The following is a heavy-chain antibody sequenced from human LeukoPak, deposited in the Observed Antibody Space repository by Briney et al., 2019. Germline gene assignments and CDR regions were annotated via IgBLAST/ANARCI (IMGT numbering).Heavy chain of an antibody. V-gene: IGHV3-53*01. CDR2: IYSGGST. Sequence: GGSLRLSCAASGFTFSSNYMSWVRQAPGKGLEWVSVIYSGGSTYYADSVKGRFTISRDNSKNTLYLQMNSLRAEDTAVYYCARATPEWFGEFYYYGKDVWGKGTTVTVSS. J-gene: IGHJ6*04. CDR1: GFTFSSNY. CDR3: ARATPEWFGEFYYYGKDV. D-gene: IGHD3-10*01.